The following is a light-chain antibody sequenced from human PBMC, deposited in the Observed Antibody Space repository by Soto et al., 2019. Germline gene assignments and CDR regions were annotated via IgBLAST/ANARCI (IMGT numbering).Light chain of an antibody. CDR3: SAYTVSRTYV. CDR2: NVY. Sequence: QSALTQPASVSGSPGQSITISCTGTSSDVGAYNSVSWHQQHPGKAPKLMIYNVYDRPSGISYRFSGSKSGNTASLTISGLQGEDEADYYCSAYTVSRTYVFGTGTKLTVL. J-gene: IGLJ1*01. V-gene: IGLV2-14*03. CDR1: SSDVGAYNS.